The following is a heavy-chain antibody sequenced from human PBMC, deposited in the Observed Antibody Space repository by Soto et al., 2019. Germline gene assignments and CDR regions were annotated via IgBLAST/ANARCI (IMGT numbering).Heavy chain of an antibody. V-gene: IGHV4-39*01. D-gene: IGHD5-18*01. Sequence: PSETLALTCTVSGGSTGSSRHYWGWIRQRPGKGLAWIGSIYYTGTTHYNPSFESRVSLSVDTSNNEFSLKLTSVTAADTAAYYCVASPGGYAYNYPIIWFDPWGPGTLVTVSS. CDR2: IYYTGTT. CDR1: GGSTGSSRHY. CDR3: VASPGGYAYNYPIIWFDP. J-gene: IGHJ5*02.